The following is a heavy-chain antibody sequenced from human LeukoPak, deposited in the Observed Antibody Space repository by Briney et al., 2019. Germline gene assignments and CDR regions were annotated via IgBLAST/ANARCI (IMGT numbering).Heavy chain of an antibody. CDR1: GGTFSSYA. Sequence: ASVKVSCKASGGTFSSYAISWVRQTPVQGLEWMGRIIPIFGTANYAQKFQGRVTITTDESTSTAYMELSSLRSEDTAVYYCAREDGHFDYWGQGTLVTVFS. J-gene: IGHJ4*02. CDR2: IIPIFGTA. D-gene: IGHD5-24*01. CDR3: AREDGHFDY. V-gene: IGHV1-69*05.